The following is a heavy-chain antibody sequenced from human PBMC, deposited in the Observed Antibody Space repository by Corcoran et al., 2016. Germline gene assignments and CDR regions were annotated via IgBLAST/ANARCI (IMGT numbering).Heavy chain of an antibody. Sequence: EVQLVESGGGLVQPGRSLRLSCTASGFTFGDYAMSWFRQAPGKGLEWVGFIRSKAYGGTTEYAASVKGRFTISRDDSKSIAYLKMNSLKTEDTAVYYCTRDSGYEYYYYGMDVWGQGTTVTVSS. CDR1: GFTFGDYA. D-gene: IGHD5-12*01. J-gene: IGHJ6*02. CDR3: TRDSGYEYYYYGMDV. CDR2: IRSKAYGGTT. V-gene: IGHV3-49*03.